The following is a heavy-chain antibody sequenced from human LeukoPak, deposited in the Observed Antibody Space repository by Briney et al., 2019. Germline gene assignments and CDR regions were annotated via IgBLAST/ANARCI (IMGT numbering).Heavy chain of an antibody. J-gene: IGHJ2*01. V-gene: IGHV1-2*02. CDR2: INPNSGGT. CDR1: GYTFTGYY. Sequence: ASVKVSCKASGYTFTGYYMHWVRQAPGQGLEWMGWINPNSGGTNYAQKFQGRVTMTRDTSISTAYMELSRLRPDDTAVYYCASRSDTQYYYDSSGYYLTGWYFDLWGRGTLVTVSS. D-gene: IGHD3-22*01. CDR3: ASRSDTQYYYDSSGYYLTGWYFDL.